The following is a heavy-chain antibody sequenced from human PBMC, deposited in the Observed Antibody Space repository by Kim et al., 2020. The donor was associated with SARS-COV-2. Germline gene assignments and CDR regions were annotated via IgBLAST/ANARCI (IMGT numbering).Heavy chain of an antibody. Sequence: LSLTCAASGFTFSSYGMHWVRQAPGKGLEWVAVISYDGSNKYYADSVKGRFTISRDNSKNTLYLQMNSLRAEDTAVYYCAKDSRCTNGVCYIDWYFDLWGRGTLVPVSS. J-gene: IGHJ2*01. CDR1: GFTFSSYG. D-gene: IGHD2-8*01. V-gene: IGHV3-30*18. CDR3: AKDSRCTNGVCYIDWYFDL. CDR2: ISYDGSNK.